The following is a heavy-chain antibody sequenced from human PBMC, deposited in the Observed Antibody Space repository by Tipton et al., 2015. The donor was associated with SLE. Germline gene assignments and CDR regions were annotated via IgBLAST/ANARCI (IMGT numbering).Heavy chain of an antibody. D-gene: IGHD4-17*01. J-gene: IGHJ6*02. CDR3: ARWGRPNYGDYPRSMDV. Sequence: QLVQSGAEVKKPGASVKVSCKASGYTFTSYGISWVRQAPGQGLEWMGWISPYNGNTNYAQKLQGRVTMTTDTSTSTAYVELRSLRSDDTAVYYCARWGRPNYGDYPRSMDVWGQGTTVTVSS. CDR2: ISPYNGNT. V-gene: IGHV1-18*01. CDR1: GYTFTSYG.